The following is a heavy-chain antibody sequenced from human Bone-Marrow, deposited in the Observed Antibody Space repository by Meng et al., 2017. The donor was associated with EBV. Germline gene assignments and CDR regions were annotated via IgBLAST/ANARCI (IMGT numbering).Heavy chain of an antibody. J-gene: IGHJ2*01. CDR1: GGSFSGYQ. CDR2: INHSGNT. V-gene: IGHV4-34*01. D-gene: IGHD6-6*01. Sequence: QVQLQQWGAGLLKPSETLSLTGAVYGGSFSGYQWSWIRQPPGKGLEWIGKINHSGNTNYNPSLKSRVTISVDTSKNQFSLKLRSVTAADTAVYYCARGRAYSSSTGWYFDLWGRGTLVTVSS. CDR3: ARGRAYSSSTGWYFDL.